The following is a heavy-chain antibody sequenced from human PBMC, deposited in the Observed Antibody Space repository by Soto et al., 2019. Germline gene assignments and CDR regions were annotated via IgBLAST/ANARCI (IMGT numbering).Heavy chain of an antibody. CDR1: AYTFSSYG. J-gene: IGHJ6*02. Sequence: QVQLVQSGAEVKKPGASVKVSCKASAYTFSSYGISWVRQAPGQGLEWVGWISPYNGNSNYAQKYQGRVTMTTDTSTSTAYMGLSSLRSDDTAVYYCARIADCSTTSCCFPSRFHVRGYYYYYGLDVWGQGTTVIVSS. CDR2: ISPYNGNS. CDR3: ARIADCSTTSCCFPSRFHVRGYYYYYGLDV. V-gene: IGHV1-18*01. D-gene: IGHD2-2*01.